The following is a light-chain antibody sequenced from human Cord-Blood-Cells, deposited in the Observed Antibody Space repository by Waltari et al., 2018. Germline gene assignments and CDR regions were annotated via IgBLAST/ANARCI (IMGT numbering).Light chain of an antibody. Sequence: VSGSPGQSVTISCTGTSSDVGGYNYVSWYQQHPGKAPKLMIYDVSKRPSGVPDRFSGSKSGNTASLTISGLQAEDEADYYCCSYAGSYTWVFGGGTKLTVL. CDR3: CSYAGSYTWV. CDR1: SSDVGGYNY. V-gene: IGLV2-11*01. J-gene: IGLJ3*02. CDR2: DVS.